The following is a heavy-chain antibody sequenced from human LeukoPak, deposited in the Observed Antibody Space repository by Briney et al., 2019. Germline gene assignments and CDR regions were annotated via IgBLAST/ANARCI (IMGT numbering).Heavy chain of an antibody. CDR2: IHYSGST. Sequence: SETLSLTCSVSGDSVSGFYWNWIRQPPGKKLEWIGNIHYSGSTNYNPSLKSRVTISVGTSKNQFSLKLSSVTAADTAVYYCAGESYYETLRFWGQGTLVTVSS. CDR3: AGESYYETLRF. CDR1: GDSVSGFY. J-gene: IGHJ4*02. D-gene: IGHD1-26*01. V-gene: IGHV4-59*08.